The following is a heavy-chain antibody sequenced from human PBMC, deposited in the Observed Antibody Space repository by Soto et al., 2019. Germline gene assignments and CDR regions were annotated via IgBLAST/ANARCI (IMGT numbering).Heavy chain of an antibody. J-gene: IGHJ1*01. CDR1: GYRFTAYS. D-gene: IGHD2-15*01. CDR2: VNPSGGST. CDR3: AREEKCSGGTCYSEYFHR. V-gene: IGHV1-46*01. Sequence: ASVKVSCKASGYRFTAYSMHWVRLAPGQGLEWMGVVNPSGGSTKYAQNFQGRVTVTRDTSTTTIYMELSSLRSDDTAIYYCAREEKCSGGTCYSEYFHRWGQGTLVTVSS.